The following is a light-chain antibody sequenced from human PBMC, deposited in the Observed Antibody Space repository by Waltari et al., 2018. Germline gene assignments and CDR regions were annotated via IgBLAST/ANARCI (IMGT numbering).Light chain of an antibody. J-gene: IGLJ2*01. CDR1: NIDVGNYNY. CDR2: GVS. CDR3: CSYAGTSTLI. Sequence: QSALTQPASVSGSPGQSITMSCTGTNIDVGNYNYVSWYQPHPGTAPKVIIFGVSKRPSGVSDRFSGSKSGNTASLTISGLQTEDEADYYCCSYAGTSTLIFGGGTKLTVL. V-gene: IGLV2-23*02.